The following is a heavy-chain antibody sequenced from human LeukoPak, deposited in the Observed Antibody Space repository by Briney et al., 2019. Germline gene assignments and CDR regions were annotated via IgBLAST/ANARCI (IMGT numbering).Heavy chain of an antibody. D-gene: IGHD3-22*01. CDR3: AKGFYDNSAFGVFDI. J-gene: IGHJ3*02. Sequence: PGGSLRLSCAASGFTFSSFATSWVRQAPGKGLEWVSGISAGGGSTYYADSVKGRFTISRDNSKNTLYLQMNSLRAEDTAVYYCAKGFYDNSAFGVFDIWGQGTMVTVSS. CDR1: GFTFSSFA. CDR2: ISAGGGST. V-gene: IGHV3-23*01.